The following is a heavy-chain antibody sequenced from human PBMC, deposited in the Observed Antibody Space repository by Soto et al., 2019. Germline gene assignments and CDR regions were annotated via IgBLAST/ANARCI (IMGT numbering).Heavy chain of an antibody. CDR2: IGHNGVST. V-gene: IGHV3-23*01. CDR1: GFIFSDYA. Sequence: TGGSLRLSCVVSGFIFSDYAMSWVRQAPGKRLEWVSTIGHNGVSTYYADSVKGRFTISRDNSKNTLYLRMNSLRADDMGVYYCAKRVSMDVWGQGTTVTVSS. J-gene: IGHJ6*02. CDR3: AKRVSMDV.